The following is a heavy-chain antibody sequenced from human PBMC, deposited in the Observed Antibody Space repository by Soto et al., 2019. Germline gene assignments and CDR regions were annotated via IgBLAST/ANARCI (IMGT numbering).Heavy chain of an antibody. CDR2: IYHSGST. CDR3: ARGGVEYSSSSFGRRPPTLVDY. D-gene: IGHD6-6*01. Sequence: KASETLSLTCAVSGGSISSSNWWSWVRQPPGKGLEWIGEIYHSGSTNYNPSLKSRVTISVDKSKNQFSLKLSSVTAADTAVYYCARGGVEYSSSSFGRRPPTLVDYWGQGTLVTVSS. CDR1: GGSISSSNW. J-gene: IGHJ4*02. V-gene: IGHV4-4*02.